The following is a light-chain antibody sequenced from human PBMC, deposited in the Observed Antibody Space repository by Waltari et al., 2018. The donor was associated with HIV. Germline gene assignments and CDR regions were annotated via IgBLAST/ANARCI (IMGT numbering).Light chain of an antibody. CDR1: QSVSSY. V-gene: IGKV1-39*01. CDR2: GAS. CDR3: QQAYTAPRS. J-gene: IGKJ2*01. Sequence: DIQMTQSPSSLSASVGDRVTITCRASQSVSSYLNWFQQKPGKSPKLLIYGASILHDGVPSRFAGSGSGTAFTLTISTLQPEDFATYYCQQAYTAPRSFGQGTKLEIK.